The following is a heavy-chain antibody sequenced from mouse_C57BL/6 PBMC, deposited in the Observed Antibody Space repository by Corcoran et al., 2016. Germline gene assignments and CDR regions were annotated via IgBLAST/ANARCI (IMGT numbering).Heavy chain of an antibody. CDR1: GYTFTTYG. J-gene: IGHJ2*01. Sequence: QIQLVQSGPALKKPGETVKISCKASGYTFTTYGMSWVKQAPGKGLKWMGWINTYSGVPTYADDFKGRFAFSLETSASTAYLQINNLKNEDTATYFCARCDDGSYYFDYWGQGTTLTVSS. D-gene: IGHD2-3*01. V-gene: IGHV9-3*01. CDR3: ARCDDGSYYFDY. CDR2: INTYSGVP.